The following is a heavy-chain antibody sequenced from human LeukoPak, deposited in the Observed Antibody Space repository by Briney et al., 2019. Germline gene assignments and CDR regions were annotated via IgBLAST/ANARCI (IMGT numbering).Heavy chain of an antibody. CDR2: IYISGSGST. Sequence: SETLSLTCTVSGGSISSYYWSWIRQPAGKGLEWIGRIYISGSGSTNYNPSLKSRVTMSVDTSKNQFSLKLSSVAAADTAVYYCARDKRVAVAGTYIYYYYMDVWGNGTTVTISS. V-gene: IGHV4-4*07. D-gene: IGHD6-19*01. CDR3: ARDKRVAVAGTYIYYYYMDV. CDR1: GGSISSYY. J-gene: IGHJ6*03.